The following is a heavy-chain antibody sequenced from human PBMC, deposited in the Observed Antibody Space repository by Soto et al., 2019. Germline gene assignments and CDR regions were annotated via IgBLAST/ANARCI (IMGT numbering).Heavy chain of an antibody. CDR1: GFAFSDAW. J-gene: IGHJ4*02. Sequence: EVQLVESGGGLVKPGGSLRLSCAASGFAFSDAWMIWVRQSPREGLEWVGRIKSKIDGETVDYAAAVKGRFTISREDSKNTLYLQMNSLTSEDTAVYYCTTGALLQFGVVHWGQGTLVTVSS. CDR2: IKSKIDGETV. V-gene: IGHV3-15*07. CDR3: TTGALLQFGVVH. D-gene: IGHD3-10*01.